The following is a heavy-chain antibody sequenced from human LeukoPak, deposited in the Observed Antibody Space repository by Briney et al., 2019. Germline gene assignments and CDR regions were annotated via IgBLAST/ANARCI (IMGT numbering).Heavy chain of an antibody. V-gene: IGHV3-23*01. CDR3: AKGSRTSRPYYFDF. CDR1: GFTFNNYA. Sequence: GGSLRLSCAASGFTFNNYAMSWVRQAPGKGLEWVSAITGSGDDTYHADSVEGRFTISRDNSKNTLYLQMSSLRAEDTAVYYCAKGSRTSRPYYFDFWGQEILVTVSS. D-gene: IGHD3/OR15-3a*01. CDR2: ITGSGDDT. J-gene: IGHJ4*02.